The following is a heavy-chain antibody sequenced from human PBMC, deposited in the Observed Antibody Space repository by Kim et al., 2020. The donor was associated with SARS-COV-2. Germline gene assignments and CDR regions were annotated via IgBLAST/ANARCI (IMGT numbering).Heavy chain of an antibody. V-gene: IGHV3-30*01. CDR3: AREGRMYYFDY. Sequence: HHADSVRRRFTISRDNSKSTLYLQINSLRADDAAVYFCAREGRMYYFDYWGEGTLVTVSS. J-gene: IGHJ4*02. D-gene: IGHD2-15*01.